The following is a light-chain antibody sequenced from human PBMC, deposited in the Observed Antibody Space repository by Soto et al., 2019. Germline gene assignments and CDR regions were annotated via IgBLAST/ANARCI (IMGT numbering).Light chain of an antibody. CDR3: QESYNTPGT. Sequence: DIQMTQSPSSLPASVGDRVTITCRASQSISSYLNWYQQKPGKAPKLLIYTASSLQTGVPSRFSGNGSGTDFTLTISSLQPEDFATYYCQESYNTPGTFGQGTRLEIK. J-gene: IGKJ5*01. CDR1: QSISSY. V-gene: IGKV1-39*01. CDR2: TAS.